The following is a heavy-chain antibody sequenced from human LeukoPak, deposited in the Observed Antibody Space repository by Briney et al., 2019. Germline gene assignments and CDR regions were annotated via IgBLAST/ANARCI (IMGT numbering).Heavy chain of an antibody. CDR3: VRHVYDRHTHTAMVYWYFDL. Sequence: SEALSLTCTVSGGSISSSSYYWGWIRQPPGKGLEWIGSIYYSGSTYYNPSLKSRVTISVDTSKNQFSLKLSSVTAADTAVYYCVRHVYDRHTHTAMVYWYFDLWGRGTLVTVSS. D-gene: IGHD5-18*01. V-gene: IGHV4-39*01. CDR2: IYYSGST. J-gene: IGHJ2*01. CDR1: GGSISSSSYY.